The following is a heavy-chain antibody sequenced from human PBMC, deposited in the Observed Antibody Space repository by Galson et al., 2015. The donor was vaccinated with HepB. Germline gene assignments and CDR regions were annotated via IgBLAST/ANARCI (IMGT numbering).Heavy chain of an antibody. Sequence: SCKASGYTFTSYAMNWVRQAPGQGLEWMGWINTNTGDPTYAQGFTGRFVFSLDTSVNTAYLQISSLKAEDTAVYYCARYDCSSATCYRGSWSDPWGQGTLVTVSS. CDR2: INTNTGDP. D-gene: IGHD2-2*01. J-gene: IGHJ5*02. V-gene: IGHV7-4-1*02. CDR3: ARYDCSSATCYRGSWSDP. CDR1: GYTFTSYA.